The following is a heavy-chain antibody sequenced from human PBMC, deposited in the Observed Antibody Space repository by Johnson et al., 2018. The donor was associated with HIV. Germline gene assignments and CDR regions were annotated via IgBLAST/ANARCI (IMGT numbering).Heavy chain of an antibody. J-gene: IGHJ3*02. Sequence: QVQLVESGGGVVQPGRSLRLSCAASGFTFSSYAMHWVRQAPGKGLEWVAVMSYDGSSQYYADSVTGRFTISRDNSRNTLYLQMNSLRAEDTAVYYCARDQAIFGVVLASDAFDIWGQGTMVTVSS. CDR3: ARDQAIFGVVLASDAFDI. CDR2: MSYDGSSQ. CDR1: GFTFSSYA. V-gene: IGHV3-30*04. D-gene: IGHD3-3*01.